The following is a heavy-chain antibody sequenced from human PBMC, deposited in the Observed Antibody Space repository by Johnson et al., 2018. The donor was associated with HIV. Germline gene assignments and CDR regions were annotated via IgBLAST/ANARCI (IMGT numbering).Heavy chain of an antibody. CDR3: ATNQYQLPAPFDI. Sequence: QVQLLESGGGVVQPGRSLRLSCAASGFTFSSYAMHWVRQAPGKGLEWVAVISYDGSNKYYADSVKGRFTISRDNSKNTLYLQMNSLRAEDTAVYYCATNQYQLPAPFDIWGQGTMVTVSS. CDR2: ISYDGSNK. J-gene: IGHJ3*02. V-gene: IGHV3-30*04. CDR1: GFTFSSYA. D-gene: IGHD2-2*01.